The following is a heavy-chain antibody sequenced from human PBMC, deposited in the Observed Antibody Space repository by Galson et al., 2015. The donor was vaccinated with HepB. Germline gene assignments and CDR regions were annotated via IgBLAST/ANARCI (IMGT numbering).Heavy chain of an antibody. CDR3: TSGTGEGDY. Sequence: SLRLSCAASGFTFSGSAMHWVRQASGKGLEWVGRSRSKANSYATAYAASVKGRFPISRDDSKNTGYLQMNSLKTEDTAVYYCTSGTGEGDYWGHGSLVTVSS. CDR1: GFTFSGSA. CDR2: SRSKANSYAT. J-gene: IGHJ4*01. V-gene: IGHV3-73*01. D-gene: IGHD1-14*01.